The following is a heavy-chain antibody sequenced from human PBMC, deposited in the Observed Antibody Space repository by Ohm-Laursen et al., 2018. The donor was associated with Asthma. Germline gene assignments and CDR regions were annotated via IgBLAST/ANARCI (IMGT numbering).Heavy chain of an antibody. D-gene: IGHD2-21*01. CDR2: ISNDESST. J-gene: IGHJ4*02. V-gene: IGHV3-30-3*01. CDR1: GFPSSRYA. Sequence: SLRLSCAASGFPSSRYAIHWVRQAPGKGLEWVAAISNDESSTYHADSVKGRFTMSRDNSKNILYLQMNSLRAEDAALYYCAIYCGSLCSDHNFWGQGTLVTVSS. CDR3: AIYCGSLCSDHNF.